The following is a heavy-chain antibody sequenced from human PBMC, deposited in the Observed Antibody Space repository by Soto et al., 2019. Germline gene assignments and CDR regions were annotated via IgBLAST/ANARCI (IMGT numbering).Heavy chain of an antibody. J-gene: IGHJ6*02. CDR1: GFTFSSDA. CDR2: ISGSGGST. CDR3: ERDLSGRADV. Sequence: PXESLLLSCAASGFTFSSDAMSWVRQAPGKGLEWVSAISGSGGSTTYADSVKGRFTISRDNAKKTLYLQMNSLRAEDTAVYYCERDLSGRADVWGQGTTVAVSS. V-gene: IGHV3-23*01. D-gene: IGHD3-10*01.